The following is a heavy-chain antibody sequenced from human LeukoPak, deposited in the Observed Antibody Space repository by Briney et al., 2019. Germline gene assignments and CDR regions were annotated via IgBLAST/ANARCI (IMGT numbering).Heavy chain of an antibody. Sequence: APVKLCCTASGYTFTSYGISWVRQAPGQGLEWMGWITAYNDNTNYAQKLQGRVTMTTDTSTSTAYMELRSLRSDDTAVYYCARALLWFGEPSHIDYWGQESQGSASS. CDR2: ITAYNDNT. CDR3: ARALLWFGEPSHIDY. J-gene: IGHJ4*02. CDR1: GYTFTSYG. V-gene: IGHV1-18*01. D-gene: IGHD3-10*01.